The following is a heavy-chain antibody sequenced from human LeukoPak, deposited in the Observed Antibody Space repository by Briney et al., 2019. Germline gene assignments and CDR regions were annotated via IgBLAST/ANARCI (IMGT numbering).Heavy chain of an antibody. CDR3: GSTGNHMDV. D-gene: IGHD1-1*01. V-gene: IGHV7-4-1*02. Sequence: GASVRVSCKASGYTFTSYAMNWVRQAPGQGLEWMGWINTNTGNPTYAQGFTGRFVFSLDTSVSTAYLQISSLKAEDTAVYYCGSTGNHMDVWGKGTTVTVSS. J-gene: IGHJ6*03. CDR1: GYTFTSYA. CDR2: INTNTGNP.